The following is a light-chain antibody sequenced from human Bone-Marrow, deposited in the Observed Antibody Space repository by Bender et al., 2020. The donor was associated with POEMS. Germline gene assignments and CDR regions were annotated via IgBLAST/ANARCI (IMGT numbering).Light chain of an antibody. CDR2: DVT. CDR1: SSNIGINT. J-gene: IGLJ3*02. V-gene: IGLV1-44*01. CDR3: VAWDASLNGWV. Sequence: QSVLTQPPSASGTPGQRVTISCSGSSSNIGINTVNWYQQHPGKAPKLMIFDVTNRPSGVSNRFSGSKSGTSASLAITGLQSDDEAIYFCVAWDASLNGWVFGGGTKLTVL.